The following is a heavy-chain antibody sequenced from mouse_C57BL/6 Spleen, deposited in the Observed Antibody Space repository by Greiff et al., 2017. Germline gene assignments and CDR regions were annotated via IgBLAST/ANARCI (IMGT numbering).Heavy chain of an antibody. Sequence: VKLVESGPGLVQPSQSLSITCTVSGFSLTSYGVHWVRQSPGKGLEWLGVIWSGGSTDYNAAFISRLSISKDNSKSQVFFKMNSLQADDTAIYYCARLNDYVPYYFDYWGQGTTLTVSS. D-gene: IGHD2-4*01. V-gene: IGHV2-2*01. CDR2: IWSGGST. CDR1: GFSLTSYG. CDR3: ARLNDYVPYYFDY. J-gene: IGHJ2*01.